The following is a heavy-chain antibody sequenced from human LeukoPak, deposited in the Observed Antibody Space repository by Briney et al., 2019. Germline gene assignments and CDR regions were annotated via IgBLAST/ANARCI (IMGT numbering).Heavy chain of an antibody. V-gene: IGHV3-30-3*01. CDR3: ARDIGQLYYMDV. CDR2: ISYDGSNK. J-gene: IGHJ6*03. CDR1: GFTFSSYA. D-gene: IGHD2-15*01. Sequence: GGSLRLSCAASGFTFSSYAMHWVRQAPGKGLAWVAVISYDGSNKYYADSVKGRFTISRDNSKNTLFLQMNSLRAEDTAVYYCARDIGQLYYMDVWGKGTTVTVSS.